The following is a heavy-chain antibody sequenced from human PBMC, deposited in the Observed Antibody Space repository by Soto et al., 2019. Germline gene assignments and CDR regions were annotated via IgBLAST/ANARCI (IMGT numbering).Heavy chain of an antibody. CDR3: AKDHQPIPDY. Sequence: PGGSLRLSCVASGFTFRRYWMHWVRQAPGKGLEWVSAINSGGGSTRYADSVKGRFTISRDNSKNTLYLQMNSLRAEDTAVYYCAKDHQPIPDYWGQGTLVTVSS. CDR2: INSGGGST. J-gene: IGHJ4*02. V-gene: IGHV3-23*01. CDR1: GFTFRRYW.